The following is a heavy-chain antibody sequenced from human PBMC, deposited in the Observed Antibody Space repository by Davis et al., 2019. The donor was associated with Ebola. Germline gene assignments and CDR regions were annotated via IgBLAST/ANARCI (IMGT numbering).Heavy chain of an antibody. CDR1: GFTFSRYS. CDR2: ISSSSSYI. Sequence: ESLKLSCAASGFTFSRYSMNWVRQAPGKGLEWVSSISSSSSYIYYADSVKGRFTISRDNAKKSLYLQMNSLRAEDTAVYYCARAMTTVTTSWLDPWGQGTLVTVSS. CDR3: ARAMTTVTTSWLDP. J-gene: IGHJ5*02. V-gene: IGHV3-21*04. D-gene: IGHD4-17*01.